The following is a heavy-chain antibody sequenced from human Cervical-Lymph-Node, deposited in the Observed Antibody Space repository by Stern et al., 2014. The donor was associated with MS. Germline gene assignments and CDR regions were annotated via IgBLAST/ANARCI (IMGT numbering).Heavy chain of an antibody. J-gene: IGHJ4*02. D-gene: IGHD3-22*01. V-gene: IGHV2-5*01. CDR1: GFSLSTSGVG. CDR2: IYWNDDK. CDR3: AHRPEYYYDTMEFDY. Sequence: QITLKESGPTLVKPTQTLTLTCTFSGFSLSTSGVGVGWIRQPPGKALEWLALIYWNDDKRYSPSLKSRLTITKDTSKNQVVLTMTNMDPVDTATYYCAHRPEYYYDTMEFDYWGQGTLVTVSS.